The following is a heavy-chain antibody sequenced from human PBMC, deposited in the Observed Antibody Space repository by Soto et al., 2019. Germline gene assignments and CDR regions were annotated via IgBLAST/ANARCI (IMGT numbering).Heavy chain of an antibody. Sequence: QVQLQESGPGLVKPSQTLSLTCTVSGGSISSGGYYWSWIRQHPGKGLEWIGYIYYSGSTYYNPSLKSRVTISVDTSKNQFSLKLSSVTAADTAVYYCARDPVVPAALNAFDIWGQGTMVTVSS. CDR2: IYYSGST. CDR3: ARDPVVPAALNAFDI. D-gene: IGHD2-2*01. CDR1: GGSISSGGYY. V-gene: IGHV4-31*03. J-gene: IGHJ3*02.